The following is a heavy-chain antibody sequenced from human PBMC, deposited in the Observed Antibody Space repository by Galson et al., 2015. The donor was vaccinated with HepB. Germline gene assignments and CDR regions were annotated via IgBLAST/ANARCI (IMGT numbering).Heavy chain of an antibody. CDR2: IYYSGST. Sequence: LSLTCTVSGGSISSSSYYWGWIRQPPGKGLEWIGSIYYSGSTYYNPSLKSRVTISVDTSKNQFSLKLSSVTAADTAVYYCANLEMATADFDYWGQGTLVTVSS. CDR1: GGSISSSSYY. J-gene: IGHJ4*02. CDR3: ANLEMATADFDY. D-gene: IGHD5-24*01. V-gene: IGHV4-39*01.